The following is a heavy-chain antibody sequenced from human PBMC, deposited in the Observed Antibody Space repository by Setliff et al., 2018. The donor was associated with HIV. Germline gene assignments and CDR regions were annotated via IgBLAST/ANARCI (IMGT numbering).Heavy chain of an antibody. V-gene: IGHV4-61*02. J-gene: IGHJ6*02. Sequence: SETLSLTCIVSGGSTSSDSYYWSWIRQPAGKGLEYIGRIHISGVSNYNPSLASRLTISVDTSKNQISPKLSSVTAADTAVYYCARDNPYYYGSGSHRYYAMDVWGQGTTVTVSS. CDR1: GGSTSSDSYY. CDR3: ARDNPYYYGSGSHRYYAMDV. D-gene: IGHD3-10*01. CDR2: IHISGVS.